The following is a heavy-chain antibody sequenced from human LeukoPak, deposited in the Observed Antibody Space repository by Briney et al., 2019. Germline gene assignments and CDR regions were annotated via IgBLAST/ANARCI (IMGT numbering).Heavy chain of an antibody. CDR2: INPSGGNT. CDR1: GYTXTSYY. D-gene: IGHD6-19*01. V-gene: IGHV1-46*04. Sequence: ASVKVSCKASGYTXTSYYMHGVRQAPGQGLEWMGMINPSGGNTNYAQKLQGRVTMTRDTSTSTVYMEVSSLRSEDTAVYYCARVPTDSSGWYQIDYWGQGTLVTVSS. J-gene: IGHJ4*02. CDR3: ARVPTDSSGWYQIDY.